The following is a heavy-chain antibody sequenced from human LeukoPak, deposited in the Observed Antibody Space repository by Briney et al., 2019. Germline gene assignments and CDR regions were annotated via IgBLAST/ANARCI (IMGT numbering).Heavy chain of an antibody. J-gene: IGHJ4*02. CDR1: GFTFSSYS. V-gene: IGHV3-23*01. CDR2: ISGSGSST. Sequence: PGGSLRLSCAASGFTFSSYSMNWVRQAPGKGLEWVSAISGSGSSTYYADSVKGRFTISRDNSKNTLYLQMNSLRAEDTAVYYCAKGDSGYYYATNDYWGQGTLVTVSS. CDR3: AKGDSGYYYATNDY. D-gene: IGHD3-22*01.